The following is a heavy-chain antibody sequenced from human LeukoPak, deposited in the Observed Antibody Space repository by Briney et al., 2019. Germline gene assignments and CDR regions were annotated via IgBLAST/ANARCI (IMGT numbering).Heavy chain of an antibody. CDR1: GFTFSTYG. D-gene: IGHD6-19*01. V-gene: IGHV3-30*02. Sequence: GGSLRLSCAASGFTFSTYGMHWVRQAPGKGLEWVTFIRYDGSHTYYADSVKGRFTISRDNSKNTLYLQMNSLRAEDTAVYYCARDPWQWLVLGYFDYWGQGTLVTVSS. CDR2: IRYDGSHT. J-gene: IGHJ4*02. CDR3: ARDPWQWLVLGYFDY.